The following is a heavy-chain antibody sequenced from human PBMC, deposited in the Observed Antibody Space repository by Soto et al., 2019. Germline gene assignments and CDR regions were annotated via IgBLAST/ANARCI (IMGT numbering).Heavy chain of an antibody. V-gene: IGHV3-21*01. Sequence: TGGSLRLSCAASGFTFSSYSMNWVRQAPGKGLEWVSSISSSSSYIYYADSVKGRFTISRDNAKNSLYLQMNSLRAEDTAVYYCARGSGYCSGGSCYSLAFDIWGQGTMVTVSS. CDR3: ARGSGYCSGGSCYSLAFDI. CDR2: ISSSSSYI. CDR1: GFTFSSYS. D-gene: IGHD2-15*01. J-gene: IGHJ3*02.